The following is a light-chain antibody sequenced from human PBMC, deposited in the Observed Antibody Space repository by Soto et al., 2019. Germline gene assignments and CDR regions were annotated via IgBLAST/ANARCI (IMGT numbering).Light chain of an antibody. Sequence: EIVLTQSPGTLSLSPGERATLSCRASQSVSSSYLAWYQQKPGQAPRLRIYGASSRATGIPDRFSGSGSGTDFTLTISRLEPEDFAVYYCQQYGSSPPGRAFGQGTKLEIK. J-gene: IGKJ2*01. V-gene: IGKV3-20*01. CDR2: GAS. CDR3: QQYGSSPPGRA. CDR1: QSVSSSY.